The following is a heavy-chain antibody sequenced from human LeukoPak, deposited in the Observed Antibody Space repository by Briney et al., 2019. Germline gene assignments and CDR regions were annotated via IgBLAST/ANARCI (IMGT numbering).Heavy chain of an antibody. CDR3: AKDMGYSSGWYPLDY. CDR1: GFTFSSYS. V-gene: IGHV3-43D*03. J-gene: IGHJ4*02. CDR2: ISWDGGST. D-gene: IGHD6-19*01. Sequence: PGGSLRLSCAASGFTFSSYSMNWVRQAPGKGLEWVSLISWDGGSTYYADSVKGRFTISRDNSKNSLYLQMNSLRAEDTALYYCAKDMGYSSGWYPLDYWGQGTLVTVSS.